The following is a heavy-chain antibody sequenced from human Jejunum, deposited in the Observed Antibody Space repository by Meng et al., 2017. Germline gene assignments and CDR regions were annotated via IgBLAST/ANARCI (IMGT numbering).Heavy chain of an antibody. V-gene: IGHV5-51*01. CDR3: KESITVAGNIGGFDI. Sequence: GESLKISCKGSGYSFSSYWIGWVRQMPGKGLEWRGIIYPADSDTRYSPSFQGQVTIAADKSISPAYLQWNSLKASNTAMYYCKESITVAGNIGGFDIWGQGTMVTVSS. D-gene: IGHD6-19*01. CDR2: IYPADSDT. J-gene: IGHJ3*02. CDR1: GYSFSSYW.